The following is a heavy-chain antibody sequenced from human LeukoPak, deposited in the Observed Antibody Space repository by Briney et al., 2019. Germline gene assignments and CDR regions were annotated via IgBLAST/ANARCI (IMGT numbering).Heavy chain of an antibody. CDR1: GGSISSGGYS. Sequence: SETLSLTCAVSGGSISSGGYSWSWIRQPPGKGLEWIGYIYHSGSTYYTPSLKNRVTISVYRSKNQFSLKLSSVTAADTRVYYCAREYHDAFDIWGQATMVTASS. V-gene: IGHV4-30-2*01. CDR3: AREYHDAFDI. CDR2: IYHSGST. D-gene: IGHD2-2*01. J-gene: IGHJ3*02.